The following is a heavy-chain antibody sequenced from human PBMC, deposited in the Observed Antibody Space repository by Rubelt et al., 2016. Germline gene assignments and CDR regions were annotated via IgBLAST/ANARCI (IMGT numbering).Heavy chain of an antibody. CDR2: INHSGST. CDR3: ARHADDSSGYYPTWFDP. J-gene: IGHJ5*02. D-gene: IGHD3-22*01. Sequence: EWIGEINHSGSTNYNPSLKSRVTISVDTSKNQFSLKLSSVTAADTAVYYCARHADDSSGYYPTWFDPWGQGTLVTVSS. V-gene: IGHV4-34*01.